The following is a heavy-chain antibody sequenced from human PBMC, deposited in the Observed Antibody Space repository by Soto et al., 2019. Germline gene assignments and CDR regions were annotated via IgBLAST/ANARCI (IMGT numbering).Heavy chain of an antibody. CDR1: GGTFSSYA. Sequence: SVKVSCKASGGTFSSYAISWVRQAPGQGLEWMGGIIPIFGTANYAQKFQGRVTITADKSTNTAYMELSSLRSEDTAVYYCASFRWDDLGLNYYYGMDVWGQGTTVTVSS. J-gene: IGHJ6*02. D-gene: IGHD1-26*01. V-gene: IGHV1-69*06. CDR2: IIPIFGTA. CDR3: ASFRWDDLGLNYYYGMDV.